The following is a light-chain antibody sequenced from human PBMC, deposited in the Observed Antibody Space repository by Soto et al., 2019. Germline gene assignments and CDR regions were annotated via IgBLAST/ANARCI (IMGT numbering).Light chain of an antibody. CDR2: GAS. J-gene: IGKJ3*01. Sequence: EIVLTQSPGTLSLSPGERATLSCRASQSVSSSYLAWYQQKPGQAPRLLMYGASSRATGIPDRFSGSGSGTDFTLTINRLEPEDVAVYYCQQYGSSPLLTFGAGTKVDIK. CDR1: QSVSSSY. V-gene: IGKV3-20*01. CDR3: QQYGSSPLLT.